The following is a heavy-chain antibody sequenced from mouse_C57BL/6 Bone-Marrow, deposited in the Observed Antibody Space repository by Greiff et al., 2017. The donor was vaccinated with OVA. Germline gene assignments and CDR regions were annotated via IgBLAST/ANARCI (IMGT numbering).Heavy chain of an antibody. CDR1: GFTFSDYG. D-gene: IGHD2-2*01. V-gene: IGHV5-15*01. CDR3: ARRGYGLYYAMDY. Sequence: EVKLQESGGGLVQPGGSLKLSCAASGFTFSDYGMAWVRQAPRKGPEWVAFISNLAYSIYYADTVTGRFTISRENAKNTLYLEMSSLRSEDTAMYYCARRGYGLYYAMDYWGQGTSVTVSS. CDR2: ISNLAYSI. J-gene: IGHJ4*01.